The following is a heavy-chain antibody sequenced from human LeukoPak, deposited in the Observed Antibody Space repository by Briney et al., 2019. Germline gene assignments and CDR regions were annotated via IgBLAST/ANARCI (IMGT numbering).Heavy chain of an antibody. V-gene: IGHV1-2*02. CDR2: INPNSGGT. CDR3: ARDRWGVYSSSWYYFDY. CDR1: RYTFTGYY. J-gene: IGHJ4*02. D-gene: IGHD6-13*01. Sequence: GASVKVSCKASRYTFTGYYMHWVRQAPGQGLEWMGWINPNSGGTNYAQKFQGRVTMTRDTSISTAYMELSRLRSDDTAVYYCARDRWGVYSSSWYYFDYWGQGTLVTVSS.